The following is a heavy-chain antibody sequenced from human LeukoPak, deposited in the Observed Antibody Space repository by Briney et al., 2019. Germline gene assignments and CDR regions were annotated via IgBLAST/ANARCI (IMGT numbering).Heavy chain of an antibody. CDR2: INGDGRNI. CDR1: GFTFSSYW. V-gene: IGHV3-74*01. CDR3: ASEGVVGGAAHFDY. D-gene: IGHD1-26*01. J-gene: IGHJ4*02. Sequence: GGSLRLSCVASGFTFSSYWMHWVRQDPRKGLVWVSRINGDGRNINYADSVKGRFTISRDNAKNSLFLQMNSLRVEDTAVYYCASEGVVGGAAHFDYWGQGTLVTVSS.